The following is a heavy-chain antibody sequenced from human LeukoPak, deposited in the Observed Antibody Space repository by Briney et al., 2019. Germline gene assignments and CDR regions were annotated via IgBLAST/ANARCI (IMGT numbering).Heavy chain of an antibody. CDR3: AKPGTAAHDRDAFDI. Sequence: GGSLRLSCAASGFTFSSYAMSWFRQAPGKGLEWVSAISGSGGSTYYADSVKGRFTISRDNSKNTLYLQMNSLRAEDTAVYYCAKPGTAAHDRDAFDIWGQGTMVTVSS. CDR2: ISGSGGST. V-gene: IGHV3-23*01. CDR1: GFTFSSYA. J-gene: IGHJ3*02. D-gene: IGHD2-2*01.